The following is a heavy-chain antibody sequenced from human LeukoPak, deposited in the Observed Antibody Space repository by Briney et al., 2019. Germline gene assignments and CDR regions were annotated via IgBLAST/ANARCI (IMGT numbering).Heavy chain of an antibody. D-gene: IGHD2-2*01. V-gene: IGHV3-20*04. J-gene: IGHJ4*02. CDR1: GFTFDDYG. CDR2: INWNGGST. CDR3: ARASLASSTSYCYLDY. Sequence: TGGSLRLSCAASGFTFDDYGMSWVRQAPGKGLEWVSGINWNGGSTGYADSVKGRFTISRDNAKNSLYLQMNSLRAEDTALYYCARASLASSTSYCYLDYWGQGTLVTVSS.